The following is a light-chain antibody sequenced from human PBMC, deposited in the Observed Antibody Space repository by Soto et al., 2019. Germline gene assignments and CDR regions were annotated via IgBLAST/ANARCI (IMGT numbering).Light chain of an antibody. CDR3: QQYDGYSLT. CDR1: QTISSW. V-gene: IGKV1-5*01. J-gene: IGKJ5*01. Sequence: DIQMTRSPSTLSGSVGVRVTITCRASQTISSWLAWYQQKPGKAPKLLIYDTSSLENGVPSRFSGSGSGTEFTLTISSLQPDDFATYYCQQYDGYSLTFGLGTRLEIK. CDR2: DTS.